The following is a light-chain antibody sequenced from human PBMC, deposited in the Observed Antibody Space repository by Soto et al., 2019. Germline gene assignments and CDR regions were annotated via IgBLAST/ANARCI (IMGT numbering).Light chain of an antibody. CDR3: LQDYNYPRT. J-gene: IGKJ1*01. CDR1: KGIRTE. Sequence: ATQMTQSPSSLSASVGDRVTIACRASKGIRTELGWYQQKAGEAPKLLIYAASTLQSGVPPRFSGSGSVKDFTLIISSLQPEDFATYYCLQDYNYPRTFGQGTKVEMK. V-gene: IGKV1-6*01. CDR2: AAS.